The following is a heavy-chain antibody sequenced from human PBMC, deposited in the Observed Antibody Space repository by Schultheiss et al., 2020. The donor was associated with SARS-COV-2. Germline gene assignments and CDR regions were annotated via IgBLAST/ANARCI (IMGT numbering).Heavy chain of an antibody. CDR1: GFTFSSYA. CDR3: ARAGVGDFDY. J-gene: IGHJ4*02. Sequence: GGSLRLSCAASGFTFSSYAMHWVRQAPGKGLEWVSGINWNGGSTGYADSVKGRFSISRDNSKNTLYLQMNSLRAEDTAVYYCARAGVGDFDYWGQGTLVTVSS. V-gene: IGHV3-NL1*01. D-gene: IGHD1-26*01. CDR2: INWNGGST.